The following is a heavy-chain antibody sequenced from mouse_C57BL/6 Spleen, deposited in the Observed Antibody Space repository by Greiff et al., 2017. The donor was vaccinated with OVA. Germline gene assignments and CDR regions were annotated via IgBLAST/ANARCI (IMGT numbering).Heavy chain of an antibody. V-gene: IGHV5-9*01. Sequence: EVQGVESGGGLVKPGGSLKLSCAASGFTFSSYTMSWVRQTPEKRLEWVATISGGGGNTYYPDSVKGRFTISRDNAKNTLYLQMSSLRSEDTALYYCARSIFYYGSSYVWYFDVWGTGTTVTVSS. CDR3: ARSIFYYGSSYVWYFDV. CDR2: ISGGGGNT. D-gene: IGHD1-1*01. J-gene: IGHJ1*03. CDR1: GFTFSSYT.